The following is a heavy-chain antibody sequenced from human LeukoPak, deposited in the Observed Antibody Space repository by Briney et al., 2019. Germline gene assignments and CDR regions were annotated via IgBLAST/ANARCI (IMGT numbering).Heavy chain of an antibody. V-gene: IGHV4-59*01. CDR2: VYYTGST. CDR1: GGSISNYY. CDR3: ARGAMATTPFFDY. Sequence: PSETLSLTCPVSGGSISNYYYWTWIRQPPGKGLEWIGYVYYTGSTNFNPSLKSRVTMSLDTSRNQFSLKRTSLTAADTAVYYCARGAMATTPFFDYWGQGTLVTVSS. J-gene: IGHJ4*02. D-gene: IGHD5-24*01.